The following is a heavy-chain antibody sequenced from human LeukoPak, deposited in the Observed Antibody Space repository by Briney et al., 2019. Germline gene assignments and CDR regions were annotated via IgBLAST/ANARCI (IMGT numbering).Heavy chain of an antibody. CDR3: ARVGYCSSTSCYTGRYMDV. CDR1: GFTFSSYW. Sequence: PGRSLRLSCAASGFTFSSYWMHWVRQAPGKGLVWVSRMNSDGSSTNYADSVKGRFTISRDNAKNTLYLQMNSLRAEDTAVYYCARVGYCSSTSCYTGRYMDVWGKGTTVTVSS. D-gene: IGHD2-2*02. V-gene: IGHV3-74*01. J-gene: IGHJ6*03. CDR2: MNSDGSST.